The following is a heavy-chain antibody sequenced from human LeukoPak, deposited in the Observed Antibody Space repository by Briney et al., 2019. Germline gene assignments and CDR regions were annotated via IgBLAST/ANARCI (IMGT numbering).Heavy chain of an antibody. J-gene: IGHJ3*02. CDR3: AKDRYFDGINAFDI. CDR1: GFIFSSYA. Sequence: GRSLRLSCAASGFIFSSYAMSWVRQAPGKGLEWVSAISGSGGSTYYADSVKGRFTISRDNSKNTLYLQMNSLRAEDTAVYYCAKDRYFDGINAFDIWGQGTMVTVSS. CDR2: ISGSGGST. V-gene: IGHV3-23*01. D-gene: IGHD3-9*01.